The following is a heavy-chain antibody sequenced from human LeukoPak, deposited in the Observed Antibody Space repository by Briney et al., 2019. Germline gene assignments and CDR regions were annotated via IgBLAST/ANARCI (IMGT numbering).Heavy chain of an antibody. CDR2: INPSGGST. CDR1: GYTFTSYY. CDR3: ARDTRITIFGVVNYGMDV. D-gene: IGHD3-3*01. J-gene: IGHJ6*02. Sequence: ASVKVSCKASGYTFTSYYMHWVRQAPGQGLEWMGIINPSGGSTSYAQKFQGRVTMTRDTSTSTVYMELSSLRSEDTAVYYCARDTRITIFGVVNYGMDVWGQGTTVTVS. V-gene: IGHV1-46*01.